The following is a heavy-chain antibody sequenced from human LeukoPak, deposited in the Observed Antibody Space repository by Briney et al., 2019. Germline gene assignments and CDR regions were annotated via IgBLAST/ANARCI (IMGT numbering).Heavy chain of an antibody. CDR1: GGSFSGYY. Sequence: SETLSLTCAVYGGSFSGYYWSWIRQPPGKGLEWIGEINRSGSTNHNPSLKSRVTISVDTSKNQFSLKLSSVTAADTAVYYCARKGIATNWGQGTLVTVSS. J-gene: IGHJ4*02. V-gene: IGHV4-34*01. CDR3: ARKGIATN. D-gene: IGHD6-13*01. CDR2: INRSGST.